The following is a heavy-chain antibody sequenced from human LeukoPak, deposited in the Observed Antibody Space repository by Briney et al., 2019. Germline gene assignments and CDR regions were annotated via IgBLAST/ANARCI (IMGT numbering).Heavy chain of an antibody. J-gene: IGHJ3*02. CDR3: ARSGCGGGSCYSQRGAFDI. CDR2: IYYSGTT. Sequence: SETLSLTCTVSGDSISSSSYYWGWIRQPPGKGLDWIGNIYYSGTTYYNPSLKSRVTISVDTSKNQFSLKLSSVTAADTAVYYCARSGCGGGSCYSQRGAFDIWGQGTMVSVSS. D-gene: IGHD2-15*01. V-gene: IGHV4-39*07. CDR1: GDSISSSSYY.